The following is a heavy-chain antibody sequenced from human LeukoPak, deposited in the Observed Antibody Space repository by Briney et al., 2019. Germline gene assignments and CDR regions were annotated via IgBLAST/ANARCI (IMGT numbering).Heavy chain of an antibody. CDR2: INHSGST. J-gene: IGHJ4*02. D-gene: IGHD5-24*01. V-gene: IGHV4-34*01. Sequence: SETLSLTCAVYGGSFCGYYWSWIRQPPGKGLEWIGEINHSGSTNYNPSLKSRVTISVDTSKNQFSLKLSSVTAADTAVYYCARAGGWLQRYYDYWGQGTLVTVSS. CDR3: ARAGGWLQRYYDY. CDR1: GGSFCGYY.